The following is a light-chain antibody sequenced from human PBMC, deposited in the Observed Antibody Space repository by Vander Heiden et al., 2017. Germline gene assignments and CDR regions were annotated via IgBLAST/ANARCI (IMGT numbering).Light chain of an antibody. CDR1: SSDVGGYKY. CDR2: EVT. CDR3: ISYAGSNNLV. Sequence: QSALPQPPSASGSPGQSVTVSCPGTSSDVGGYKYVSWYQQHPGKAPKLMIYEVTKRPSGVPDRFSGSKSGNTASLTVSGLQAEDEADYYCISYAGSNNLVFGGGTKLTVL. V-gene: IGLV2-8*01. J-gene: IGLJ2*01.